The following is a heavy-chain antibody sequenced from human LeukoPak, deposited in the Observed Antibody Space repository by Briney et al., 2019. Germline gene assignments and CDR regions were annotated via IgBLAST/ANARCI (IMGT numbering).Heavy chain of an antibody. CDR1: GYTFTSYY. J-gene: IGHJ4*02. CDR2: INPSGGST. V-gene: IGHV1-46*01. Sequence: ASVKVSCKASGYTFTSYYMHWVRQAPGQGLEWMGIINPSGGSTSYAQKFQGRVTMTRDTSTSTVYMELSSLRSEDTAVYYCARSGDIVVVPAAILFDYWGQGTLVTVSS. D-gene: IGHD2-2*02. CDR3: ARSGDIVVVPAAILFDY.